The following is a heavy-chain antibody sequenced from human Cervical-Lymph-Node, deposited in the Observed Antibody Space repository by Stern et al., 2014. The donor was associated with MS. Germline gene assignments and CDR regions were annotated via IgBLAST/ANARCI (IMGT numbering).Heavy chain of an antibody. J-gene: IGHJ4*02. CDR3: ARGIEGVGYD. CDR2: MNPNSGNT. Sequence: VQLVQSGAEVKKPGASVKVSCKASGYTFTSYDINWVRQAPGQGLEWMVWMNPNSGNTRYAQKFQGRVTMTSNPSISTADMELSSLRSEDTAVYYCARGIEGVGYDWGQGTLVTVSS. V-gene: IGHV1-8*01. D-gene: IGHD1-1*01. CDR1: GYTFTSYD.